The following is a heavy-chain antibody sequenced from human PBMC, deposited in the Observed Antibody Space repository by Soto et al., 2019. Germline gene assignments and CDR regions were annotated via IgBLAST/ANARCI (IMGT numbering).Heavy chain of an antibody. V-gene: IGHV3-23*01. CDR2: ISGSDDST. Sequence: EVQLLESGGGLVQPGESLRLSCAASGFTLSSYDMSWVRQAPGKGLEWVSVISGSDDSTYYADSVKGRFTISRDNSKNTLYLQMNSLRAEDTAVYYCAKRSSSSTFDYWGQGTLVTVSS. J-gene: IGHJ4*02. CDR3: AKRSSSSTFDY. CDR1: GFTLSSYD. D-gene: IGHD6-6*01.